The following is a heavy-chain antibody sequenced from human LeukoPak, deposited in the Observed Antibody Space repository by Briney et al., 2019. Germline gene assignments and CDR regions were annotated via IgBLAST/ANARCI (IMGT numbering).Heavy chain of an antibody. D-gene: IGHD3-10*01. Sequence: SETLSLTCTVSGGSISSADYYWSWIRQPPGMGLEWIGYIFYSGSTYYNPSLRSRISISLDTSKNQFSLRLSSVTAADTVVFYCARYGGDFDYWGQGTLVTVSS. CDR1: GGSISSADYY. CDR3: ARYGGDFDY. CDR2: IFYSGST. J-gene: IGHJ4*02. V-gene: IGHV4-30-4*01.